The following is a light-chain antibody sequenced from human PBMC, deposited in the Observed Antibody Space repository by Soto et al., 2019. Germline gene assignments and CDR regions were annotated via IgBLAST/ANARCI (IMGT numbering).Light chain of an antibody. Sequence: EIVLTQSPATLSLSPGERATLSCRASQSVSSYLAWYQQKPGQAPRLLIYDASNRATGIPARFSGSGSGTDFTLTISSLEPEDFPVYYCQQRSNWPRGYTFGQGTKLEIK. V-gene: IGKV3-11*01. CDR3: QQRSNWPRGYT. J-gene: IGKJ2*01. CDR2: DAS. CDR1: QSVSSY.